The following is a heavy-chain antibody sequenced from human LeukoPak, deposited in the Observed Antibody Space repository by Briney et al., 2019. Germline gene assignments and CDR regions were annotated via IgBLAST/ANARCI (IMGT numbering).Heavy chain of an antibody. D-gene: IGHD3-22*01. V-gene: IGHV4-39*07. J-gene: IGHJ4*02. CDR2: IYYSGST. Sequence: SETLSLTCTVSGGSISSSSYYWGWIRQPPGKGLEWIGSIYYSGSTYYNPSLKSRVTISVDTSKNQFSLKLSSVTAADTAVYYCARVRGGYYDSSEYYFDYWGQGTLVTVSS. CDR1: GGSISSSSYY. CDR3: ARVRGGYYDSSEYYFDY.